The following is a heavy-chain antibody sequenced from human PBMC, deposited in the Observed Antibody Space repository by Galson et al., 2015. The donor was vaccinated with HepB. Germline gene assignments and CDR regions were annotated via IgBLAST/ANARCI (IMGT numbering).Heavy chain of an antibody. CDR2: IYPGDSDT. D-gene: IGHD6-13*01. Sequence: QSGAEVKKPGASLKISCKGSGYSFTSYWIGWVRQMPGKGLEWMGIIYPGDSDTRYSPSFQGQVTISADKSISNAYLQWSSLKASDTAMYYCARRIAAAGLEPYFDYWGQGTLVPVSS. V-gene: IGHV5-51*03. CDR1: GYSFTSYW. CDR3: ARRIAAAGLEPYFDY. J-gene: IGHJ4*02.